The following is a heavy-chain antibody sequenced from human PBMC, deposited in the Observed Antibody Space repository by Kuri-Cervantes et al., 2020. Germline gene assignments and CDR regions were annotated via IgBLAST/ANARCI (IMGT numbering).Heavy chain of an antibody. V-gene: IGHV4-59*01. CDR2: ISFTGST. D-gene: IGHD5-18*01. CDR3: GRDTALVTNGAFDY. Sequence: ESLKISCTVSGGSIDNYYWSWIRQSPGKGLEWVGHISFTGSTNYNPSLKSRVTISVDTSKNQFSLKVTSVMAADTAMYFCGRDTALVTNGAFDYWGQGTLVTVSS. J-gene: IGHJ4*02. CDR1: GGSIDNYY.